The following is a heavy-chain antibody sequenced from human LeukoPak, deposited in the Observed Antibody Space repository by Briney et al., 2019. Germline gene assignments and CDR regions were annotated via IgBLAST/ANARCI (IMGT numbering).Heavy chain of an antibody. Sequence: ASVKVSCKVSGYTLTELSMHWVRQAPGKGLEWMGGFDPEDGETSYAQKFQGRVTMTEDTSTDTAYMELSSLRSEDTAVYYCATPRLYSGSHFAFDIWGQGTMVTVSS. D-gene: IGHD1-26*01. CDR2: FDPEDGET. CDR1: GYTLTELS. CDR3: ATPRLYSGSHFAFDI. V-gene: IGHV1-24*01. J-gene: IGHJ3*02.